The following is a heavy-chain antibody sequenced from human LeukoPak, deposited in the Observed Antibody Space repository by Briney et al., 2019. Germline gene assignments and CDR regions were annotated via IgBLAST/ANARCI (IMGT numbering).Heavy chain of an antibody. CDR1: GYTFTGYY. Sequence: ASVKVSCKASGYTFTGYYMHWVRQAPGQGLEWMGWINPNSGGTNYAQKFQGRVTMTRDTSTSTAYMEPSRLRSDDTAVYYCARAHGGHDAFDIWGQGTMVTVSS. J-gene: IGHJ3*02. V-gene: IGHV1-2*02. CDR3: ARAHGGHDAFDI. CDR2: INPNSGGT.